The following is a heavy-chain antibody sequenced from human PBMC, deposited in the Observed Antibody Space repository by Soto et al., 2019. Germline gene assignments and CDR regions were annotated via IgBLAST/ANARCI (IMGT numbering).Heavy chain of an antibody. CDR3: ARGPTWLLLRGFDY. V-gene: IGHV4-34*01. CDR2: INHSEST. CDR1: GGSFSGYY. J-gene: IGHJ4*02. D-gene: IGHD3-22*01. Sequence: SETLSLTCAVYGGSFSGYYWSWIRQPPGKGLEWIGEINHSESTNYNPSLKSRVTISVDTSKNQFSLKLSSVTAADTAVYYCARGPTWLLLRGFDYWGQGTLVTVSS.